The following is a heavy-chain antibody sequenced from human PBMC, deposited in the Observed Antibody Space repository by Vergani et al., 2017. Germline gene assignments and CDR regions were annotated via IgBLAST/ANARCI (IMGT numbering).Heavy chain of an antibody. Sequence: QVQLQESGPGLVKPSQSLSLTCTVSGGSISGVSYYLSWVRQPAGKGLEWIGRVSVSGSTDSNASLRSRVTMSIDTSTNQFSLKLTSVTAADTAVYYCATGAGPFDIWGQGTLVTVSS. V-gene: IGHV4-61*02. CDR3: ATGAGPFDI. J-gene: IGHJ4*02. CDR1: GGSISGVSYY. CDR2: VSVSGST. D-gene: IGHD7-27*01.